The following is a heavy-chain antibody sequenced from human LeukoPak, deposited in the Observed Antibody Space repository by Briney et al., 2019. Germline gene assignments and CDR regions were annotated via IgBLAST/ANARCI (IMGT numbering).Heavy chain of an antibody. CDR1: GGSISTSYY. Sequence: SETLSLTCTVSGGSISTSYYWGWVRQAPGKGLEWIGSGTSYYNPSLKSRVTISVDTSRNQFSLKLTSVTAADTAVYYCARTGGYMVWGVQNWFDPWGQGTLGTVSS. D-gene: IGHD3-10*01. V-gene: IGHV4-39*01. J-gene: IGHJ5*02. CDR2: GTS. CDR3: ARTGGYMVWGVQNWFDP.